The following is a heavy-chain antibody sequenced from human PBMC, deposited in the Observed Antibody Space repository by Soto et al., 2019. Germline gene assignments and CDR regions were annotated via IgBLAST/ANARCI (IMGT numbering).Heavy chain of an antibody. V-gene: IGHV3-33*01. J-gene: IGHJ4*02. Sequence: QVQLVESGGGVVQPGRSLRLSCAASGFTFSSCGMHWVRQAPGKGLGWVAVIWYDGSNKYYADSVKGRFTISRDNSKNTRYLQMNSLRAEDTAVYYCARVDYYDSSGYYYWGQGTLVTVSS. CDR3: ARVDYYDSSGYYY. CDR1: GFTFSSCG. D-gene: IGHD3-22*01. CDR2: IWYDGSNK.